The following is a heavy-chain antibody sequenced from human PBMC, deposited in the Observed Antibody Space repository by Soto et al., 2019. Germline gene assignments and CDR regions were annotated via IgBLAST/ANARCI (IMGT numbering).Heavy chain of an antibody. CDR3: AREWYGSGSPYFDF. Sequence: GGSLRLSCAASGFTVSSNYMNWVRQAPGKGLEWVSVIYSGGNTSYADSVKGRFTISRDNSKNTLYLQMNSLRTEDTAVYYCAREWYGSGSPYFDFWGQGTLVTVSS. J-gene: IGHJ4*02. D-gene: IGHD3-10*01. CDR1: GFTVSSNY. CDR2: IYSGGNT. V-gene: IGHV3-53*01.